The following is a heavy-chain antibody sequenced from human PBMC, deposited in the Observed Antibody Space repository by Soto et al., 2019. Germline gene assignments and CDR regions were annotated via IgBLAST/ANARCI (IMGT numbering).Heavy chain of an antibody. Sequence: AESLTISCEGSGYSFTSYWIAWVRQMPGKGLEWMGIIYPGDSDTRYSPSFQCQVTISADKSISTAYLQWSSLKASDTAMYYCALYDSSGYPAHWGQGTLVTGSS. CDR3: ALYDSSGYPAH. CDR1: GYSFTSYW. V-gene: IGHV5-51*01. CDR2: IYPGDSDT. D-gene: IGHD3-22*01. J-gene: IGHJ4*02.